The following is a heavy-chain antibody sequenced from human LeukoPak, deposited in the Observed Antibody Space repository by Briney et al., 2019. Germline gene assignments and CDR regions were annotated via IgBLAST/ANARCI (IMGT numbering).Heavy chain of an antibody. CDR2: INSDWSNT. J-gene: IGHJ4*02. D-gene: IGHD3-16*01. Sequence: GGSLRLSCAASGFTFSSYWMHWVRQAPGKGLVWVSRINSDWSNTTYADSVKGRFTISGDNTRHTLYLQLSSLRAEDTGVYYCARSGGAGFDYWGQGTLVTVSS. V-gene: IGHV3-74*01. CDR3: ARSGGAGFDY. CDR1: GFTFSSYW.